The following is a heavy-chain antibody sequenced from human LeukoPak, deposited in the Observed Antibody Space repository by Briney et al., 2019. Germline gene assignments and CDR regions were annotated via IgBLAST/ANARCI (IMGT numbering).Heavy chain of an antibody. Sequence: ASVRVSCKASGYTFTSYGISWVRQAPGQGLEWMGWISAYNGNTNYAQKLQGRVTMTTVTSTSTAYMELRSLRSDDTAVYYCARVADWLLHFDYWGQGTLVTVSS. V-gene: IGHV1-18*01. CDR1: GYTFTSYG. D-gene: IGHD3-9*01. CDR3: ARVADWLLHFDY. J-gene: IGHJ4*02. CDR2: ISAYNGNT.